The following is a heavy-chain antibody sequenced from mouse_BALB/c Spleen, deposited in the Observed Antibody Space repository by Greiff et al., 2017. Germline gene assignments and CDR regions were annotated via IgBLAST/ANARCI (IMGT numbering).Heavy chain of an antibody. J-gene: IGHJ3*01. CDR2: INPSTGYT. V-gene: IGHV1-7*01. CDR1: GYTFTIYW. Sequence: VQLQQSGAELAKPGASVKMSCKASGYTFTIYWMHWVKQRPGQGLEWIGYINPSTGYTEYNQKFKDKATLTSDKSSSTASMHLSSLTSEDSAVYYCARRGDGYPFAYWGQGTLVTVSA. CDR3: ARRGDGYPFAY. D-gene: IGHD2-3*01.